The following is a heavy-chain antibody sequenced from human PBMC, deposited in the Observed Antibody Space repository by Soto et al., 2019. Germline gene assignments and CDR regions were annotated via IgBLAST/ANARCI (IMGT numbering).Heavy chain of an antibody. Sequence: VKVSCKTSGYTFTRNGISWVRQAPGQGLEWMGWISPKSGSIKYAQKFQGRVIMTTDTSTSTAYMELRSLRSGDTAVYYCVKDRDSNSWPSRDVWGPGTAVTVSS. V-gene: IGHV1-18*01. J-gene: IGHJ6*02. CDR3: VKDRDSNSWPSRDV. D-gene: IGHD3-22*01. CDR2: ISPKSGSI. CDR1: GYTFTRNG.